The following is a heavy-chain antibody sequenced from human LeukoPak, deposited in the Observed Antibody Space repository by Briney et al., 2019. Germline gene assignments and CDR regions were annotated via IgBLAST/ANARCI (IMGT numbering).Heavy chain of an antibody. V-gene: IGHV4-34*01. J-gene: IGHJ6*02. CDR3: ARANYDFWGLYYYGMDV. CDR1: GGSFSGYY. CDR2: INHSGST. Sequence: SETLSLTCAVYGGSFSGYYWSWLRQPPGKGLEWLGEINHSGSTNYNPSLKSRVTISVDTSKNQFSLKLSSVTAADTAVYYCARANYDFWGLYYYGMDVWGQGTTVTVS. D-gene: IGHD3-3*01.